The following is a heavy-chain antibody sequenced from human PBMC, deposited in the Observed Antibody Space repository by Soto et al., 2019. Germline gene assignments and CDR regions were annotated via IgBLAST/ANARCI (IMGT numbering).Heavy chain of an antibody. Sequence: VQLQESGPGLVKPSQTLSLSCAVSGGSISIGGYYWSWIRQHPGKGLEWIGYIYYTGTTYYKSSLKRRGILSVATSKKQFSLTPTSVTAADTAVYYCAGDQWFGETRSQYNWFDSWGQGILVTVAS. CDR3: AGDQWFGETRSQYNWFDS. D-gene: IGHD3-10*01. CDR1: GGSISIGGYY. V-gene: IGHV4-31*11. CDR2: IYYTGTT. J-gene: IGHJ5*01.